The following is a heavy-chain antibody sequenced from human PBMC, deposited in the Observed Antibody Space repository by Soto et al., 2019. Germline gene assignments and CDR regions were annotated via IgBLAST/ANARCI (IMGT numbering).Heavy chain of an antibody. V-gene: IGHV3-33*01. J-gene: IGHJ6*02. CDR1: GFTFSSYG. Sequence: QVQLVESGGGVVQPGRSLRLSCAASGFTFSSYGMHWVRQAPGKGLEWVAVIWYDGSNKYYADSVKGRFTISRDNSKNTLYLQMNSLRAEDTAVYYCARGIRIAANYGMDVWGQGTTVTVSS. CDR3: ARGIRIAANYGMDV. CDR2: IWYDGSNK. D-gene: IGHD6-13*01.